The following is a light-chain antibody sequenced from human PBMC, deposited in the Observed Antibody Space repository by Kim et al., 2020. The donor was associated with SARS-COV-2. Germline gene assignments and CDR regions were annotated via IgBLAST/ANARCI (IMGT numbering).Light chain of an antibody. V-gene: IGKV1-8*01. J-gene: IGKJ3*01. CDR3: QQYYSYPLT. Sequence: SSTGDRVPITCRASQGISSYLAWYQQKPGKAPKLLIYAASTLQSGVPSRFSGSGSGTDFTLTISCLQSEDFATSYCQQYYSYPLTFGPGTKVDIK. CDR1: QGISSY. CDR2: AAS.